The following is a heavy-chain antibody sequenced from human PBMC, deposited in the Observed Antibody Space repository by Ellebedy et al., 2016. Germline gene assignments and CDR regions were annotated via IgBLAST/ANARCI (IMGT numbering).Heavy chain of an antibody. J-gene: IGHJ5*02. V-gene: IGHV1-2*02. CDR1: GYTFTGYY. D-gene: IGHD4-17*01. Sequence: ASVKVSCXASGYTFTGYYMHWVRQAPGQGLEWMGWINPNSGGTNYAQKFQGRVTMTRNTSISTAYMELSSLRSEDTAVYYCAGSNNIYGPIPNWFNPWGQGTLVTVSS. CDR2: INPNSGGT. CDR3: AGSNNIYGPIPNWFNP.